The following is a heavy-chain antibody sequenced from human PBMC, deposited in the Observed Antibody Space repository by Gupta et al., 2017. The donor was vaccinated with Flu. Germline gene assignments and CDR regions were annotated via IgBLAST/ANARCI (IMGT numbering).Heavy chain of an antibody. D-gene: IGHD2-2*01. J-gene: IGHJ5*02. CDR2: IWFDGRNQ. CDR3: VRDHIPRSAPGNWFGP. V-gene: IGHV3-33*01. Sequence: QATLVESGGSVVEPGGSLRLHCAAPAFTIRSYGLPWVRQGPGKGLEWVAVIWFDGRNQFYGDSVKGRFTSSRDNSKKILYLQMNSLRAEDTAVYFCVRDHIPRSAPGNWFGPWGQGTQVTVSS. CDR1: AFTIRSYG.